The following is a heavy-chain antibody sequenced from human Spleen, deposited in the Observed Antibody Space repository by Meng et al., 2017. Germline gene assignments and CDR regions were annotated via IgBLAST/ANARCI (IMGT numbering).Heavy chain of an antibody. CDR1: GGSFIDYY. J-gene: IGHJ4*02. CDR2: INHSGST. Sequence: QVQLQQWGAGLLNPSETLSLSCVVSGGSFIDYYWSWIRQSPGKGLEWIGEINHSGSTNYNPSLKSRVTISVDTSKNQFSLKLSSVTAADTAVYYCAREAYSGNQYFDYWGQGSLVTVSS. V-gene: IGHV4-34*01. CDR3: AREAYSGNQYFDY. D-gene: IGHD1-26*01.